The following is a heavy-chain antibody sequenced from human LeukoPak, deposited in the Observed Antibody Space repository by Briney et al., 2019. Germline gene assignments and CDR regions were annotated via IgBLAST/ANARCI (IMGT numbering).Heavy chain of an antibody. Sequence: SETLSLTCTVSGGSISSSSYYWGWIRQPPGKGLEWIGSIYYSGSTYYNPSLKSRVTISVDTSKNQFSLKLSSVTAADTAVYYCARPGPGIAAAGIDPWGQGTLVTVSS. D-gene: IGHD6-13*01. V-gene: IGHV4-39*01. CDR2: IYYSGST. J-gene: IGHJ5*02. CDR3: ARPGPGIAAAGIDP. CDR1: GGSISSSSYY.